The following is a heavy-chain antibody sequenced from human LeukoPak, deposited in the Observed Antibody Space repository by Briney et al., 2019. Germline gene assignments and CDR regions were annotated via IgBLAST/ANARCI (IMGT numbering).Heavy chain of an antibody. Sequence: GGSLRLSCAASGFTFSRSAMHWVRQASGKGLEWVGRIRSKANSYATAYAESVKGSFTISRDDSKNTAYLQINSLKTEDTAVYYCTRRTGTTWVDYWGQGTLVTVSS. J-gene: IGHJ4*02. CDR2: IRSKANSYAT. CDR1: GFTFSRSA. V-gene: IGHV3-73*01. CDR3: TRRTGTTWVDY. D-gene: IGHD1-7*01.